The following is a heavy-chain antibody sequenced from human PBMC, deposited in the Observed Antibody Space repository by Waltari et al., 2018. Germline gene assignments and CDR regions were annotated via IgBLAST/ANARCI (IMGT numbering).Heavy chain of an antibody. J-gene: IGHJ4*02. CDR2: INEDGSEK. CDR1: EFICSNFW. Sequence: EVQLVESGGGLVQPGGSLRLSCAASEFICSNFWMTWVRQAPGKGLEWVANINEDGSEKNYVDSVKGRFTISRDNAKNSLYLQMNSLRPEDTAVYYCASGGHVDYCGQGTLVTVSS. V-gene: IGHV3-7*01. CDR3: ASGGHVDY.